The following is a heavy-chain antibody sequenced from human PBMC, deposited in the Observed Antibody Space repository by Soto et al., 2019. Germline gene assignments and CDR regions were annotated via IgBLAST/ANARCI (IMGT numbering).Heavy chain of an antibody. CDR1: GFTFRSFT. V-gene: IGHV3-21*01. J-gene: IGHJ5*02. CDR2: ISSNSAYI. CDR3: TRDASRDSSARGWFEP. D-gene: IGHD6-13*01. Sequence: PGGSLRLSCAASGFTFRSFTMNWVRQAPGKGLEWVSTISSNSAYIYYTDALRGRFTISRDNAKNSLHLHMNSLRAEDTAVYYFTRDASRDSSARGWFEPWGPGTLVAVSS.